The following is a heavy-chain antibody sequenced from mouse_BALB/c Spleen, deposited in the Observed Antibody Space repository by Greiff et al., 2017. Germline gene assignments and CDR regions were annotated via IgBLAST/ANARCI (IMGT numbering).Heavy chain of an antibody. Sequence: QVQLKQSGAELVRPGTSVKVSCKASGYAFPNTLMEWVKQRPGQGLEWIGVINPGSGGTNYNEKFKGKATLTADKSSSTAYLQLSSLTSDDSAVYFCASTARAISSYAMDYWGQGTSVTVSS. V-gene: IGHV1-54*01. CDR3: ASTARAISSYAMDY. CDR2: INPGSGGT. J-gene: IGHJ4*01. CDR1: GYAFPNTL. D-gene: IGHD3-2*01.